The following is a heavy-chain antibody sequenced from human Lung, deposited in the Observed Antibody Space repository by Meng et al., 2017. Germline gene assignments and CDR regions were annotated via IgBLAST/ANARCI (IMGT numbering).Heavy chain of an antibody. D-gene: IGHD1-1*01. CDR3: TNDRLNH. CDR2: INRDGTKP. J-gene: IGHJ1*01. V-gene: IGHV3-74*01. CDR1: GFTFTDHW. Sequence: VHLVESGGGLVPPGGSMRLSCAASGFTFTDHWMYWVRQGPGKGLVWVSRINRDGTKPTYADSVKGRFTISRDNAKNTLYLQMNNLRAEDTAFYYCTNDRLNHWGQGALVTVSS.